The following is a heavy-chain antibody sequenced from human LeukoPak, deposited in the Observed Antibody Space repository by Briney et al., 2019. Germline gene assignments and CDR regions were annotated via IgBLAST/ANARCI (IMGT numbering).Heavy chain of an antibody. D-gene: IGHD6-13*01. V-gene: IGHV4-39*01. CDR2: IYYSGST. CDR1: GGSIRSSGYY. Sequence: SETLSLTCTVSGGSIRSSGYYWGWIRQPPGKGLEWIGSIYYSGSTYYNPSLKSRVTISADTSRNQFSLKLSSVTAADTAVYYCARGDSSSWYKDAFDIWGQGTMVTVSS. CDR3: ARGDSSSWYKDAFDI. J-gene: IGHJ3*02.